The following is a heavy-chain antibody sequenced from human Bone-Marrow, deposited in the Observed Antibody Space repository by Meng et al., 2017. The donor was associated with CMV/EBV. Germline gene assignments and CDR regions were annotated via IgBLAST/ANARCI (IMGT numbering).Heavy chain of an antibody. CDR2: ISGSGGST. Sequence: GESLKISCAASGFIFSSYAMSWVRQAPGKGLEWVSAISGSGGSTYYADSVKGRFTIPRDKSKNTLYLQMNSLRAKDTAVYYCASGISHLLLLANWGQGTLVTVSS. V-gene: IGHV3-23*01. D-gene: IGHD2-15*01. CDR1: GFIFSSYA. CDR3: ASGISHLLLLAN. J-gene: IGHJ4*02.